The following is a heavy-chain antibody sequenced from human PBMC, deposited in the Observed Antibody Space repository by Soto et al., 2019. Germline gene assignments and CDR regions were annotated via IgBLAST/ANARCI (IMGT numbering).Heavy chain of an antibody. V-gene: IGHV3-33*01. CDR3: ARDGAGYCSSTSCYYYYYYGMDV. D-gene: IGHD2-2*01. CDR1: GFTFSSYG. Sequence: GGSLRLSCAASGFTFSSYGMHWVRQAPGKGLEWVAVIWYDGSNKYYADSVKGRFTISRDNSKNTLYLQMNSLRAEDTAVYYCARDGAGYCSSTSCYYYYYYGMDVWGQGTTVTVSS. CDR2: IWYDGSNK. J-gene: IGHJ6*02.